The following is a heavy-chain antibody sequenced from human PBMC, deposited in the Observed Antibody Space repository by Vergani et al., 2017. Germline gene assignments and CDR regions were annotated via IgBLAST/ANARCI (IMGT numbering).Heavy chain of an antibody. CDR2: ISYDGSNK. J-gene: IGHJ4*02. CDR3: ASDGSGSPFDY. CDR1: GFTFSSYG. Sequence: VQLLESGGGLVQPGGSLRLSCAASGFTFSSYGMHWVRQAPGKGLEWVAVISYDGSNKYYADSVKGRFTISRDNSKNTLYLQMNSLRAEDTAVYYCASDGSGSPFDYWGQGTLVTVSS. D-gene: IGHD3-10*01. V-gene: IGHV3-30*03.